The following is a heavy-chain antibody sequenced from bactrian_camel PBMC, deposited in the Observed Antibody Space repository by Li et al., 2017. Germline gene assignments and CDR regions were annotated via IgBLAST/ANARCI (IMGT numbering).Heavy chain of an antibody. CDR2: INTGDGST. CDR3: VTTSDFLMLTMTTLY. J-gene: IGHJ4*01. Sequence: DVQLVESGGGTVRAGGSLRLACSASEYTYSSNCVGWFRQAPGKEREGVAAINTGDGSTFYADSVKGRFTISKDNAKNTLYLQMNSLKAEDTALYYCVTTSDFLMLTMTTLYWGQGTQVTVS. D-gene: IGHD4*01. V-gene: IGHV3S31*01. CDR1: EYTYSSNC.